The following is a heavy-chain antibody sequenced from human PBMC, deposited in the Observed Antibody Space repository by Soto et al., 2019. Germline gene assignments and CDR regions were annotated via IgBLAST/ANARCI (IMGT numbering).Heavy chain of an antibody. J-gene: IGHJ5*02. Sequence: PGESLKISSKGSGYSITSYWMGWVRQKPGKGLEWMGIIYPGDCDSRYSRCFEGQVTISGDKSISTAYLQWSSLKAADAARDYCAIRWGYDSSRYYLFSWFDPWGQGTLVTVSS. D-gene: IGHD3-22*01. CDR1: GYSITSYW. CDR3: AIRWGYDSSRYYLFSWFDP. V-gene: IGHV5-51*01. CDR2: IYPGDCDS.